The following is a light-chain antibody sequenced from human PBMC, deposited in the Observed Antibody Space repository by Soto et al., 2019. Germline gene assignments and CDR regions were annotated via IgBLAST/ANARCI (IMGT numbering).Light chain of an antibody. Sequence: EIVLTQSPATLSLSPGERATLSCRASQSVSSYLSWYQQKPAQAPRLLIYDASNRATAIPARFSGSGSGTDFTLTISSREPEDFAVYYCQQRSNGPPITFGPGTRLDI. J-gene: IGKJ5*01. CDR1: QSVSSY. CDR3: QQRSNGPPIT. CDR2: DAS. V-gene: IGKV3-11*01.